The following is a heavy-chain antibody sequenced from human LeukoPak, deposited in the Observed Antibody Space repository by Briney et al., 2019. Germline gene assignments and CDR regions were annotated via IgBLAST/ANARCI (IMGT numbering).Heavy chain of an antibody. CDR2: ISSSGSTI. J-gene: IGHJ4*02. D-gene: IGHD2-2*02. V-gene: IGHV3-11*01. Sequence: GGSLRLSCAASGFTFSDYYMSWIRQAPGKGLEWVSYISSSGSTIYYADSVKGRFTISRDNAKNSLYLQTNSLRAEDTAVYYCAASGYCSSTSCYTMVTFDYWGQGTLVTVSS. CDR3: AASGYCSSTSCYTMVTFDY. CDR1: GFTFSDYY.